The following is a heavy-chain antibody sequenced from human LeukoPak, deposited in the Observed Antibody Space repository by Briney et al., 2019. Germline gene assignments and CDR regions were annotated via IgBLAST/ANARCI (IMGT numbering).Heavy chain of an antibody. Sequence: ASVKVSCKASGYTFTGYYMHWVRQAPGQGLEWMGWINPNSGGTNYAQKFQGRVTMTRDTSISTAYMELSRLRSDDTAVYYWARGPDPNYDFWSGYPDYWGQGTLVTVSS. J-gene: IGHJ4*02. CDR3: ARGPDPNYDFWSGYPDY. CDR2: INPNSGGT. CDR1: GYTFTGYY. D-gene: IGHD3-3*01. V-gene: IGHV1-2*02.